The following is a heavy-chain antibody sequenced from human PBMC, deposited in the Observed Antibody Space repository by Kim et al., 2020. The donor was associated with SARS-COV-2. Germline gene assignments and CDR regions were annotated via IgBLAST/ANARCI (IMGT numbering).Heavy chain of an antibody. D-gene: IGHD3-10*01. CDR1: GGSFSGYY. J-gene: IGHJ6*02. V-gene: IGHV4-34*01. CDR2: INHSGST. Sequence: SETLSLTCAVYGGSFSGYYWSWIRQPPGKGLEWIGEINHSGSTNYNPSLKSRVTISVDTSKNQFSLKLSSVTAADTAVYYCARGRGYYYGSGSYRNYYYYGMDVWGQGTTVTVSS. CDR3: ARGRGYYYGSGSYRNYYYYGMDV.